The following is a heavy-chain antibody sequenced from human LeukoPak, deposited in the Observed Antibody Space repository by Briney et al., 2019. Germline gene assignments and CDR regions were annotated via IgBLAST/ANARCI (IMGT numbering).Heavy chain of an antibody. Sequence: SETLSLTCTVSGYSIDSGYYWGWIRQPPGKGLEWIGSMYHTGNTYSNPSLRSRVTISLDMSNNQFSLKLSSVTAADAAVYYCARDYYDSSGYYYFDYWGQGTLVTVSS. CDR1: GYSIDSGYY. CDR3: ARDYYDSSGYYYFDY. V-gene: IGHV4-38-2*02. D-gene: IGHD3-22*01. J-gene: IGHJ4*02. CDR2: MYHTGNT.